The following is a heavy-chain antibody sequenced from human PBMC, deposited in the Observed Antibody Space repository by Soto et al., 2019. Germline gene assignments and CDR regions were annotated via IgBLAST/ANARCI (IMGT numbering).Heavy chain of an antibody. Sequence: QVQLVQSGAEVKKPGASVKVSCKASGYIFTNHYIHWVRQAPGQGLEGMGIINPSGGSTNYLQKFQGRITMNRDTSTSKVYVELRSLRSEDTAVYFCARADYYDRSGFYYDCWGKGTLVTVSS. V-gene: IGHV1-46*01. D-gene: IGHD3-22*01. CDR2: INPSGGST. CDR1: GYIFTNHY. J-gene: IGHJ4*02. CDR3: ARADYYDRSGFYYDC.